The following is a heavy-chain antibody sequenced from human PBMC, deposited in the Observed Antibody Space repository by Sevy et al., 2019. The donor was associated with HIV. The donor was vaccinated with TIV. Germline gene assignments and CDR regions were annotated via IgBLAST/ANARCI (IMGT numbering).Heavy chain of an antibody. Sequence: GGSLRLSCAASGFTFSSYSMNWVRQAPGKGLEWVSYISSSSSTIYYADSVKGRFTISRDNAKNSLNLQMNSLRAEDTALYYCVRNGGAYDTGFDPWGQGTLVTVSS. J-gene: IGHJ5*02. CDR2: ISSSSSTI. D-gene: IGHD3-22*01. V-gene: IGHV3-48*04. CDR1: GFTFSSYS. CDR3: VRNGGAYDTGFDP.